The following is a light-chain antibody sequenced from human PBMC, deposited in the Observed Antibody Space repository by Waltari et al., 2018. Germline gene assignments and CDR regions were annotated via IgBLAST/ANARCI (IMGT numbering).Light chain of an antibody. CDR3: QQYNSYSQT. J-gene: IGKJ2*01. V-gene: IGKV1-5*03. Sequence: DIQMTQSPSTLSASVGDRVTITCRASQSISSWLAWYQQKPGKAPKLLIYKASSLESGVPSRFSGSGSGTEFTLTISSLQPDDFATYYYQQYNSYSQTFGQGTKLEIK. CDR1: QSISSW. CDR2: KAS.